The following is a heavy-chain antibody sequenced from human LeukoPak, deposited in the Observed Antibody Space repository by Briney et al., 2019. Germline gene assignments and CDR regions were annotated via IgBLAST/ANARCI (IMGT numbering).Heavy chain of an antibody. Sequence: SETLSLTCTASGGSVGSGTYYWSWIRQPPGKGLEWIGEVHLDGRTNYNPSLKSRLIMSVDLPENHISLKLTSVTAADTAVYYCAREGGFYRPLDYSGQGTLVTVSS. V-gene: IGHV4-61*03. CDR2: VHLDGRT. D-gene: IGHD3-3*01. J-gene: IGHJ4*02. CDR1: GGSVGSGTYY. CDR3: AREGGFYRPLDY.